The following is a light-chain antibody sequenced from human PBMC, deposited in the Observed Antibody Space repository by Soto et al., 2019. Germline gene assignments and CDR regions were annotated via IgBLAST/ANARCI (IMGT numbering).Light chain of an antibody. V-gene: IGLV2-14*01. CDR3: SSYTSSTRV. CDR1: SSDVGDYNY. Sequence: QSALTQPASVSGSPGQSITISCSGFSSDVGDYNYVSWYQQHAGKVPKLIIYEVTNRPLGVSNRFSGSKSGYTASLTISGLQTDDEGDYYCSSYTSSTRVFGGGTKLTVL. J-gene: IGLJ2*01. CDR2: EVT.